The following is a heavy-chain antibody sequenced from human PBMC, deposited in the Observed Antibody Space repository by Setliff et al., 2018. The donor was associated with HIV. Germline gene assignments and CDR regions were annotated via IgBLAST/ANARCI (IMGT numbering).Heavy chain of an antibody. CDR2: IHYSGNT. CDR3: ARGGRKDLTDN. CDR1: GGSISSGGYY. Sequence: SETLSLTCTVSGGSISSGGYYWSWIRQHPGKGLEWIGYIHYSGNTYNNPSLNSRLSISVDTSKNQLFLTLNSVTAADTAIYYCARGGRKDLTDNWGQGTLVTVSS. V-gene: IGHV4-31*03. D-gene: IGHD3-16*01. J-gene: IGHJ4*02.